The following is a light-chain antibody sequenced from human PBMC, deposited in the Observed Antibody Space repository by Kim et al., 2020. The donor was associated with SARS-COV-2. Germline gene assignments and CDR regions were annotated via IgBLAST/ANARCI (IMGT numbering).Light chain of an antibody. CDR2: AAS. J-gene: IGKJ3*01. CDR1: QVIYND. Sequence: ASVGDRVTITCLASQVIYNDLAWFQQRPGQVPKRLIYAASTLHSGVPSRFSGSGSGTEFTLTISSLQPEDFATYYCLQHNTYPFTFGPGTKVDIK. CDR3: LQHNTYPFT. V-gene: IGKV1-17*03.